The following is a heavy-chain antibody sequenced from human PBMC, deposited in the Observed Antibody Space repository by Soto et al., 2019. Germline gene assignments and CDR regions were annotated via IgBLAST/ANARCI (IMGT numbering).Heavy chain of an antibody. CDR3: ARVSSSSSFDY. D-gene: IGHD6-6*01. Sequence: SETLSLTCTVSGGSISSYYWSWIRQPPGKGLEWIGYIYYSGSTNYNPSLKSRVTISVNTSKNQFSLKLSSVTAADTAVYYCARVSSSSSFDYWGQGTLVTVSS. J-gene: IGHJ4*02. V-gene: IGHV4-59*01. CDR2: IYYSGST. CDR1: GGSISSYY.